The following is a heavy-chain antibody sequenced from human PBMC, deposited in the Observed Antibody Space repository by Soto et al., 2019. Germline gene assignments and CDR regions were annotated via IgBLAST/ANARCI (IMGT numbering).Heavy chain of an antibody. V-gene: IGHV4-34*01. CDR2: INHSGST. Sequence: PSETLSVTYAVDGGSFRGYYWSWIRQPPGKGLEWIGEINHSGSTNYNPSLKSRVTISVDTSKNQFSLKLSSVTAADTAVYYCGRKVESSSSFYYGMDVWGQGTTVTVSS. CDR1: GGSFRGYY. D-gene: IGHD6-6*01. CDR3: GRKVESSSSFYYGMDV. J-gene: IGHJ6*02.